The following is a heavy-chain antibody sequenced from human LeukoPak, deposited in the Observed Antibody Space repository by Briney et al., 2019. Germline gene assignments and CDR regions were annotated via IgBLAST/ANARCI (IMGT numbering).Heavy chain of an antibody. CDR2: IYSGGST. CDR1: GFTVSSNY. D-gene: IGHD3-10*01. V-gene: IGHV3-53*01. CDR3: VPLYYGSGSYSVDY. Sequence: PGGSLILSCAASGFTVSSNYMSWVRQAPGKGLEWVSVIYSGGSTYYADSVKGRFTISRDNSKNTLYLQMNSLRAEDTAVYYCVPLYYGSGSYSVDYWGQGTLVTVSS. J-gene: IGHJ4*02.